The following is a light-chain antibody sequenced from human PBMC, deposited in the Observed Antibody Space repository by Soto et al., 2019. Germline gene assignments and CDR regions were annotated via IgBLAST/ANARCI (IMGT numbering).Light chain of an antibody. J-gene: IGLJ1*01. Sequence: QSALTQPPSASGSPGQSVTISCTGTGSDIGGYNFVSWYQQHPGKVPKLIIYEVNKRPSGVPDRFSGSKSGNTASLTVSGLQADAEADYYCSSYAGTNNRYVFGTGTKLTVL. CDR2: EVN. V-gene: IGLV2-8*01. CDR3: SSYAGTNNRYV. CDR1: GSDIGGYNF.